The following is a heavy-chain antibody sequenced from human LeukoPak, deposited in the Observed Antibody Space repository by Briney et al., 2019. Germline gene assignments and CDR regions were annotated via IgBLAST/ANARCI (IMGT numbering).Heavy chain of an antibody. Sequence: GGSLRLSGAASGFTFSSYSMNWVRQAPGKGLEWFSSISSSSSYIYYAESVKGRFTISRDNAKNSLYLQMNSLRAEDTAVYYCARGLSNSGDYGIYWGQGTLVTVSS. CDR3: ARGLSNSGDYGIY. J-gene: IGHJ4*02. D-gene: IGHD4-17*01. V-gene: IGHV3-21*01. CDR2: ISSSSSYI. CDR1: GFTFSSYS.